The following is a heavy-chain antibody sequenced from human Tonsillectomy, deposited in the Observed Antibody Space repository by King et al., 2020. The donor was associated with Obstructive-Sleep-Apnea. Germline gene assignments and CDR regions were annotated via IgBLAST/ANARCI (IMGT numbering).Heavy chain of an antibody. Sequence: DVQLVESGGGLVKPGGSLRLSCAASGFTFSTYNMNWVRQAPGKGLEWVSFISSSTTYIYYADSVRGRFTISRDNAKNSLFLQINSLRAEDTAIYYCARDSKGCSGGSCYPERGMDVWGYGTTVTVSS. J-gene: IGHJ6*04. CDR1: GFTFSTYN. CDR3: ARDSKGCSGGSCYPERGMDV. D-gene: IGHD2-15*01. CDR2: ISSSTTYI. V-gene: IGHV3-21*01.